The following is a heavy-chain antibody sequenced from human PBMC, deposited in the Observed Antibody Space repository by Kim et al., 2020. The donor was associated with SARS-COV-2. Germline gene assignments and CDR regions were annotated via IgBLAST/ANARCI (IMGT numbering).Heavy chain of an antibody. Sequence: SETLSLTCTVSGGSISSYYWSWIRQPPGKGLEWIGYISYSGSTNYNPSLKSRVTISVDTSKTQFSLKLSSVTAADTAVYFCARGGTVGYWYFDLWGRGTL. CDR3: ARGGTVGYWYFDL. D-gene: IGHD1-26*01. J-gene: IGHJ2*01. V-gene: IGHV4-59*01. CDR1: GGSISSYY. CDR2: ISYSGST.